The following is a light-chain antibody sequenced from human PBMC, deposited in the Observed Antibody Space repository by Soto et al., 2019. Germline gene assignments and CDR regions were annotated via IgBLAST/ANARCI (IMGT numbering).Light chain of an antibody. CDR2: GAS. V-gene: IGKV3-20*01. J-gene: IGKJ2*01. CDR3: QQYGRSPPFT. CDR1: QSVSSTY. Sequence: LVLTQSPGTLSLSPGERATLSCRASQSVSSTYMAWYQQRPGQAPRLLIYGASSRATGIPDRFSGSGYGTDFTLTISRLDYEDFEVYFCQQYGRSPPFTFGQGTKVEIK.